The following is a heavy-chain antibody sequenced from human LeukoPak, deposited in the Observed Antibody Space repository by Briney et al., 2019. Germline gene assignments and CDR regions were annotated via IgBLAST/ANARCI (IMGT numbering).Heavy chain of an antibody. CDR3: ARHPYGGYGYLDY. J-gene: IGHJ4*02. Sequence: SETLSLTCTVSGGSISSYYWSWIRQPPGKGLEWIGYIYYSGSTNYNPSLKSRVTISVDTSKNQFSLKLSSVTAADTAVYYCARHPYGGYGYLDYWGQGTLVTVSS. CDR2: IYYSGST. V-gene: IGHV4-59*08. D-gene: IGHD5-12*01. CDR1: GGSISSYY.